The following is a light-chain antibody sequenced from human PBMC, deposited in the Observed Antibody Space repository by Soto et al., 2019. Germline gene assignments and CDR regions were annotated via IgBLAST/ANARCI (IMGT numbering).Light chain of an antibody. CDR1: SSDVGSYNL. V-gene: IGLV2-23*02. CDR2: EVS. J-gene: IGLJ3*02. Sequence: QSALTQPASVSGSPGQSITISCTGTSSDVGSYNLVSWYQQHPVKAPKLMIYEVSKRPSGVSNRFSGSKSGNTASLTISGLQAEDEADYYCCSYAVSSSYWVFGGGTQLTVL. CDR3: CSYAVSSSYWV.